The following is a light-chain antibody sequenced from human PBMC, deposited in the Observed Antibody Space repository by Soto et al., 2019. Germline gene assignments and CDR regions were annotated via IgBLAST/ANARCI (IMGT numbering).Light chain of an antibody. CDR1: SSSIGANR. CDR3: ASWDDSLDVFV. V-gene: IGLV1-44*01. CDR2: GDD. J-gene: IGLJ1*01. Sequence: QPVLTQPPSASGTPGQRVTISCSGSSSSIGANRVSWYQQVPRTTPKLLIYGDDRRPSGVPDRFSGSKSGTSASLAISGLQSEDEAEYYCASWDDSLDVFVFGTGTKLTVL.